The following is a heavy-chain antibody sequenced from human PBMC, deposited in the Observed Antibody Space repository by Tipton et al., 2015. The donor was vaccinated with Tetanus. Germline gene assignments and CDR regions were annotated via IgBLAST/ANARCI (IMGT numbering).Heavy chain of an antibody. CDR3: ARVFIAVAGHNWCAA. J-gene: IGHJ5*02. CDR2: INPSGGST. Sequence: QSGAEVKKPGASVKDSCKASGYTFTSYYMHWVRQAPGQGLEWMGIINPSGGSTSYAQKFQGRVTMTRDTSTSTVYMELSSLGSEGTAMYYCARVFIAVAGHNWCAAWAQGTLVTVSS. CDR1: GYTFTSYY. D-gene: IGHD6-19*01. V-gene: IGHV1-46*01.